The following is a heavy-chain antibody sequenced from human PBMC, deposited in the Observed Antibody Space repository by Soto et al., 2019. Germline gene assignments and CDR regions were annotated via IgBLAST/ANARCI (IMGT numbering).Heavy chain of an antibody. D-gene: IGHD1-26*01. CDR1: GFTFSNAW. CDR3: TTDLSEWELLRPETDY. V-gene: IGHV3-15*07. CDR2: IKSKTDDGTT. Sequence: GGSLRLSCAASGFTFSNAWMNWVRQAPGKGLEWVGRIKSKTDDGTTDYAAPVKGRFTISRDDSKNTLYLQMNSLKTEDTAVYYCTTDLSEWELLRPETDYWGQGTLVTVSS. J-gene: IGHJ4*02.